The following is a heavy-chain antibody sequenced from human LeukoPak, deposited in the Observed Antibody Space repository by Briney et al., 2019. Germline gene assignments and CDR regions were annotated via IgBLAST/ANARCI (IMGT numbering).Heavy chain of an antibody. CDR1: GYTFTSYA. CDR3: AREGDEMRYLDY. D-gene: IGHD5-24*01. J-gene: IGHJ4*02. CDR2: IIPIFGTA. V-gene: IGHV1-69*06. Sequence: ASVKVSCKASGYTFTSYAISWVRQAPGQGLEWMGGIIPIFGTANYAQKFQGRVTITADKSTSRAYMELSSLRSEDTAVYYCAREGDEMRYLDYWGQGTLVTVSS.